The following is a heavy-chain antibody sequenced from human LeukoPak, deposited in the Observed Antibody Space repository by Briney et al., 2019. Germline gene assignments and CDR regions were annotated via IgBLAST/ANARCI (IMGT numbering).Heavy chain of an antibody. CDR3: ARRGYHYDFWSGPDY. D-gene: IGHD3-3*01. CDR1: GYSFTSYW. V-gene: IGHV5-51*01. J-gene: IGHJ4*02. Sequence: GESLKISCKGSGYSFTSYWIGWVRQMPGKGLEWMGIIYPGDSDTRYSPSFQGQVSISADKSISTAYLQWSSLKASDTAMYYCARRGYHYDFWSGPDYWGQGTLVTVSS. CDR2: IYPGDSDT.